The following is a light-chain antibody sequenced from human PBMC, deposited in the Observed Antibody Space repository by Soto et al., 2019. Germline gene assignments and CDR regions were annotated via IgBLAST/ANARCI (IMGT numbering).Light chain of an antibody. CDR1: QSLVHSDGIAY. V-gene: IGKV2-30*02. CDR3: MQGTHWPIT. Sequence: DVVMTPSPLSLTVTLGQPASISCRTNQSLVHSDGIAYFSWFQQMPGRSPRRLIDKVSNRDSGVPARFSGSGSGTDFALKISRVEAEDVGVYYCMQGTHWPITFGQGTRLEIK. J-gene: IGKJ5*01. CDR2: KVS.